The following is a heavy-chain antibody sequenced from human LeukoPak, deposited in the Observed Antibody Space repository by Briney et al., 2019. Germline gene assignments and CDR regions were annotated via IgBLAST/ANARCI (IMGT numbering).Heavy chain of an antibody. V-gene: IGHV3-64D*06. J-gene: IGHJ4*02. CDR3: ARDRLHYDSLTGYPAD. CDR1: GFTFSSYA. D-gene: IGHD3-9*01. CDR2: ISSDGGST. Sequence: PGGSLRLSCSASGFTFSSYAIHWVRQAPGKGLEYVSAISSDGGSTYYADSVKARFTISRDNSKNTLYLQMSSLRPEDTAVYYCARDRLHYDSLTGYPADWGQGTLVTVSS.